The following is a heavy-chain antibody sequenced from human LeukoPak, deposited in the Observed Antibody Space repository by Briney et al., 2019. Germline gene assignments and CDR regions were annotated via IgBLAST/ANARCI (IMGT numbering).Heavy chain of an antibody. D-gene: IGHD6-19*01. CDR1: GYTFTSYA. CDR3: ARDTTIAVAGWFDY. Sequence: ASVKVSCKASGYTFTSYAMHWVRQAPGQRLEWMGWINAGNGNTKYSQKFQGRVTMTTDTSTSTAYMELRSLRSDDTAVYYCARDTTIAVAGWFDYWGQGTLVTVSS. CDR2: INAGNGNT. V-gene: IGHV1-3*01. J-gene: IGHJ4*02.